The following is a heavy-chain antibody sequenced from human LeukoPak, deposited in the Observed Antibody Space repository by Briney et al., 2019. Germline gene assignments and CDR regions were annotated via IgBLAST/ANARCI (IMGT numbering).Heavy chain of an antibody. CDR2: ISAYNGNT. D-gene: IGHD3-22*01. Sequence: APVKVSCKASGYTFISYGISWVRQAPGQGLEWMGWISAYNGNTDYAQKFQGRVTMTTDTSTSTAYMELRSLRSDDTAVYYCARDYYDSSGYYRGGDYFDYWGQGTLVTVSS. J-gene: IGHJ4*02. CDR1: GYTFISYG. V-gene: IGHV1-18*01. CDR3: ARDYYDSSGYYRGGDYFDY.